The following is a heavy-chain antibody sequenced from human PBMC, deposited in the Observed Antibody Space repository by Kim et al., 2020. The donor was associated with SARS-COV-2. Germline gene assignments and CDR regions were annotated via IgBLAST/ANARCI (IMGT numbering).Heavy chain of an antibody. V-gene: IGHV4-34*01. CDR1: GGSFSGYF. CDR3: ARVGTRAFAY. J-gene: IGHJ4*02. CDR2: INHSGNT. D-gene: IGHD1-7*01. Sequence: SETLSLTCAVYGGSFSGYFWTWIRQSPGKGLEWIGEINHSGNTNYHPSLKSRGNISIDTSRNQYSLNLSSLTAADTAVYYCARVGTRAFAYWGQWALIT.